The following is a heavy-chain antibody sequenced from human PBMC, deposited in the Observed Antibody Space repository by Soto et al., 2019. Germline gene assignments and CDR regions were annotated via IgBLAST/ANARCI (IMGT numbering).Heavy chain of an antibody. Sequence: EVQLVESGGGLVQPGGSLRLSCAASGFTFSSCSINWVRQAPGKGLAWVSYISSSSSTIYYAASVKGRFTISRDNAKNSLHLQMNSLSNEDTAVYYCARGQSSGNLFDYWGQGTLVTVSS. D-gene: IGHD3-22*01. CDR3: ARGQSSGNLFDY. CDR1: GFTFSSCS. CDR2: ISSSSSTI. J-gene: IGHJ4*02. V-gene: IGHV3-48*02.